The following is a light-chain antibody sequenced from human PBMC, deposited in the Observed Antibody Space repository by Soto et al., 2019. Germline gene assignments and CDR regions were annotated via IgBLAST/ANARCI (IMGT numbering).Light chain of an antibody. J-gene: IGLJ1*01. CDR2: YDN. Sequence: QSALTQPPSASGTPGQRVTISCSGSNSNIGGNTVNWYQQLPGTAPKLLIYYDNLRPSGVPDRISGSKSGTSASLAISGLQSDDEADYYCAAWDDSLNGRVFGTGTKVTV. CDR1: NSNIGGNT. V-gene: IGLV1-44*01. CDR3: AAWDDSLNGRV.